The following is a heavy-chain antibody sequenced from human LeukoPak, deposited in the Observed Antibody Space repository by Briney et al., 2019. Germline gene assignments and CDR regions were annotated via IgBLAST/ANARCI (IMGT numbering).Heavy chain of an antibody. CDR3: ARGAVVGLFDY. CDR1: GGSISSYY. Sequence: SETLSLTCTVSGGSISSYYWSWIRQPPGKGLEWIGYIYYSGSTNYNPSLKSRVTISVDTSKNQFSLKLSSVTAADTAVHYCARGAVVGLFDYWGQGTLVTVSS. V-gene: IGHV4-59*12. J-gene: IGHJ4*02. D-gene: IGHD6-19*01. CDR2: IYYSGST.